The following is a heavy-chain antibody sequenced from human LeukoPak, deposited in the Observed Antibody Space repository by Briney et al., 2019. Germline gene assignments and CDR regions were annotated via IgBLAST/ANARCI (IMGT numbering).Heavy chain of an antibody. CDR1: GGSISSRSYY. CDR3: ARQGEYTTSLGRKQFDH. Sequence: SETLSLTCTVSGGSISSRSYYWDWIRQSPGKGLEWIGNIYYDGGTNYNPSLKSRVTISVDTSKNQFSLKLSSVTAADTALYYCARQGEYTTSLGRKQFDHWGQGTLVTVSS. J-gene: IGHJ4*02. D-gene: IGHD3-16*01. V-gene: IGHV4-39*01. CDR2: IYYDGGT.